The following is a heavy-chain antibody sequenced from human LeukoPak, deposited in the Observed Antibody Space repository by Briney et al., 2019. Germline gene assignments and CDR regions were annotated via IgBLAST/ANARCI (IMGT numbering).Heavy chain of an antibody. Sequence: GGSLRLSCAASGFTFSLYDMHWVRQATGKGLEWVSAIDTAGDTNYPGSVKGRFTISRENAKNSLYLQMNSLRVGDTAVFYCARGVRNWNDLHYFDYWGQGTLVTVSS. D-gene: IGHD1-1*01. J-gene: IGHJ4*02. V-gene: IGHV3-13*01. CDR3: ARGVRNWNDLHYFDY. CDR2: IDTAGDT. CDR1: GFTFSLYD.